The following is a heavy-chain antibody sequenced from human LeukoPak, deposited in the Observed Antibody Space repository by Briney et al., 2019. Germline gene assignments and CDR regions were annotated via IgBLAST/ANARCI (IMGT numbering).Heavy chain of an antibody. CDR3: ARDWGMDV. V-gene: IGHV3-9*01. D-gene: IGHD3-16*01. CDR1: GFTFDDYA. CDR2: ISWNSGSI. J-gene: IGHJ6*03. Sequence: GGSLRLSCAASGFTFDDYAMHWVRQAPGKGLEWVSGISWNSGSIGYADSVKGRFTISRDNAKNSLYLQMNSLRAEDTAVYYCARDWGMDVWGKGTTVTVPS.